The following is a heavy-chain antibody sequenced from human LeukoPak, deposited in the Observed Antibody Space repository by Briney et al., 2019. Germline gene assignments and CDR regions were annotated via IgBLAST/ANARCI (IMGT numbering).Heavy chain of an antibody. D-gene: IGHD7-27*01. CDR3: ARDPLTVSAFDI. J-gene: IGHJ3*02. CDR1: GGTFSSYA. Sequence: AASVKVSCKASGGTFSSYAISWVRQAPGQGLEWMGGIIPIFGTANYAQKFQGRVTITADESTSTAYMELSSLRSEDTAVYYCARDPLTVSAFDIWGQGTMVTVSS. CDR2: IIPIFGTA. V-gene: IGHV1-69*13.